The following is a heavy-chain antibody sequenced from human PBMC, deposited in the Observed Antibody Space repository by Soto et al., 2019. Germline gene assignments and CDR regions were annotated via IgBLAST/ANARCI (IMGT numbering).Heavy chain of an antibody. Sequence: QVQLVQSGVEVKKPGASVKVSCKASGYTFISYGISWVRQAPGQGLEWMGWISAYNGNTNYAQKLQGRVTMTTDTSTSTAYMELRSLRSDDTAVYYCARVSTVTTTGHYYGMDVWGQGTTVTVSS. J-gene: IGHJ6*02. CDR3: ARVSTVTTTGHYYGMDV. CDR2: ISAYNGNT. CDR1: GYTFISYG. D-gene: IGHD4-17*01. V-gene: IGHV1-18*01.